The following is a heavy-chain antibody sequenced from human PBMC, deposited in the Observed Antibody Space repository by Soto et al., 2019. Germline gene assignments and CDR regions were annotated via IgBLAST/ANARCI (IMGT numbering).Heavy chain of an antibody. V-gene: IGHV3-15*01. Sequence: ESGGGLVKPGGSLRLSCAAAGFTFSNAWMSWVRQAPGKGLEWVGRIKSKTDGGTTDYAAPVKGRFTISRDDSKNTLYLQMNSLKTEDTAVYYCNTGSDEDIVVVPDADYWGKGTLVTVSS. CDR2: IKSKTDGGTT. J-gene: IGHJ4*02. CDR3: NTGSDEDIVVVPDADY. D-gene: IGHD2-2*01. CDR1: GFTFSNAW.